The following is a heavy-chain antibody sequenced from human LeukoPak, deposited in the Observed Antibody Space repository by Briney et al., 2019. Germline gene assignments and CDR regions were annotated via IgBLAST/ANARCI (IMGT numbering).Heavy chain of an antibody. Sequence: SETLSLTCTVSGGSISSYYWSWIRQPPGKGLEWIGYIYYSGSTNYNPSLKSRVTISVDTSKNQFSLKLSSVTAADTAVYYCARDFYDILTGYYPLRHFDLWGRGTLVTVSS. V-gene: IGHV4-59*01. CDR3: ARDFYDILTGYYPLRHFDL. D-gene: IGHD3-9*01. J-gene: IGHJ2*01. CDR1: GGSISSYY. CDR2: IYYSGST.